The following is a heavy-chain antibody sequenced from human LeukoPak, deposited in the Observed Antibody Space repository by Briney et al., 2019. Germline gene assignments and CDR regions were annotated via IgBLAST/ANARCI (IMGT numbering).Heavy chain of an antibody. V-gene: IGHV4-4*07. CDR2: IYNGGSP. Sequence: SETLSLTCTVSGGSISSYHWSWLRQPGGKGLEGIGRIYNGGSPHYNPFLKSRVTLSVDKSKNQFSLKLSSVTAADTAVYYCARVIAVAGELDYWGQGTLVTVSS. CDR1: GGSISSYH. D-gene: IGHD6-19*01. J-gene: IGHJ4*02. CDR3: ARVIAVAGELDY.